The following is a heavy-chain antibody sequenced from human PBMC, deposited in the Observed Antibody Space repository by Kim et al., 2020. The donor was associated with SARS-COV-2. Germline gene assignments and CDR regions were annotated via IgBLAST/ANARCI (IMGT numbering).Heavy chain of an antibody. CDR2: INPYSGDA. Sequence: ASVKVSCKASGYTFTGYFMHWVRQAPGQGLEWMGRINPYSGDANYAQKFQDRVTMTRDMSISTVYVELSRLKSDDTAVYFCAREGHGYYYGMDVWGQGTTVTVSS. CDR1: GYTFTGYF. V-gene: IGHV1-2*06. CDR3: AREGHGYYYGMDV. J-gene: IGHJ6*02.